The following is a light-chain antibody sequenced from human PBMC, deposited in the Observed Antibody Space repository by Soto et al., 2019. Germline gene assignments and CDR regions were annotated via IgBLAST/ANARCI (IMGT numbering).Light chain of an antibody. V-gene: IGKV3-15*01. CDR2: GAS. J-gene: IGKJ5*01. CDR3: QQYDIWPIT. CDR1: QSVSSN. Sequence: EIVMTQSPATLSVSPGERATLSCRASQSVSSNLAWHQQKPGQAPRLLIYGASTRATGIPARFSGSGSGTELTLTISSLLSEDIAVYYCQQYDIWPITFGQGTRLEIK.